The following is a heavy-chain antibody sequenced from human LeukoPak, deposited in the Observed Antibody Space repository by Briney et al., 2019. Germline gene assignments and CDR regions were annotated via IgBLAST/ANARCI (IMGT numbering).Heavy chain of an antibody. Sequence: PGGSLRLSCAASGFTFSSYAMGWVRQAPGKGLEWVSGLSGSGDTTHYADSVTGRLTISRDNSKNVVYLQINSLRPEDTAVYYCVKVLTYGSGTWTDIRYYYAMDVWGQGTTVTVSS. CDR3: VKVLTYGSGTWTDIRYYYAMDV. CDR2: LSGSGDTT. D-gene: IGHD3-10*01. V-gene: IGHV3-23*01. CDR1: GFTFSSYA. J-gene: IGHJ6*02.